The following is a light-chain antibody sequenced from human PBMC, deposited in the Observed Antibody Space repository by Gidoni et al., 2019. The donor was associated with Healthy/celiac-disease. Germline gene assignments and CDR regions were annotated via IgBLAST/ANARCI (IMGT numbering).Light chain of an antibody. V-gene: IGKV1-27*01. CDR2: AAS. J-gene: IGKJ4*01. Sequence: DIQMTQSPSSLSASVGDRVTITCRASQGISNYLAWYQQKPGKVPKLLIYAASTLQSGVPSRFSGSGSGTDFTLTISSLQPEDVATYYCQKYNSASFXGXTKVEIK. CDR3: QKYNSAS. CDR1: QGISNY.